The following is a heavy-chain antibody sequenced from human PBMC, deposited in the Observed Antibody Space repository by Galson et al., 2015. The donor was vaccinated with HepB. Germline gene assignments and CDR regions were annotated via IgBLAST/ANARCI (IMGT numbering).Heavy chain of an antibody. CDR3: ARDSGLVEMAEFDY. CDR1: GFTFSSYW. CDR2: IKQDGSEK. V-gene: IGHV3-7*03. Sequence: SLRLSCAASGFTFSSYWMSWVRQAPGKGLEWVANIKQDGSEKYYVDSVKGRFTISRDNAKNSLYLQMNSLRAEDTAVYYCARDSGLVEMAEFDYWGQGTLVTVSS. J-gene: IGHJ4*02. D-gene: IGHD5-24*01.